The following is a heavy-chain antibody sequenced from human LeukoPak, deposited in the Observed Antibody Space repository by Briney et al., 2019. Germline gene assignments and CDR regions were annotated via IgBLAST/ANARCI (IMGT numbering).Heavy chain of an antibody. CDR3: ARGYGDRFDP. Sequence: ASVKDSCKASGGTFSSYAISWVRQAPGQGLEWMGSIIPILGIANYAQKFQGRVTITADKSTSTVYMELSRLRSEDTAVYDCARGYGDRFDPWGQGTLVTVSS. D-gene: IGHD4-17*01. V-gene: IGHV1-69*04. CDR1: GGTFSSYA. CDR2: IIPILGIA. J-gene: IGHJ5*02.